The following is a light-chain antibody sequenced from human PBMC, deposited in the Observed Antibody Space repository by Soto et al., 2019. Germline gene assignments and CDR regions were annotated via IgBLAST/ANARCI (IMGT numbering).Light chain of an antibody. CDR2: AAS. CDR1: QSIGGF. J-gene: IGKJ4*01. Sequence: DIQMTQSPSTLSGSVGDRVTITCRASQSIGGFLNWYQQKLGKAPKLLIYAASSLQSGVPSRFSGSGSGTDSTLTISSLQPEDFATYYCQQSYSTPLTFGGGTKVDIK. CDR3: QQSYSTPLT. V-gene: IGKV1-39*01.